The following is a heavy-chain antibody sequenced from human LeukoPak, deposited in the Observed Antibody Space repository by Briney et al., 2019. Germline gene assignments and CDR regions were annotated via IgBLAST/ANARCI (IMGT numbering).Heavy chain of an antibody. CDR3: ARDNYDSSGYYFD. V-gene: IGHV3-48*03. J-gene: IGHJ4*02. Sequence: SGGSLRLSCAASGFMFSGSEMTWVRQGPGMGLEWVSYISSSGSTTHYADSVKGRFTTSRDNAKKSLYLQMNSLRAEDTAVYYCARDNYDSSGYYFDWGQGTLVTVSS. CDR1: GFMFSGSE. CDR2: ISSSGSTT. D-gene: IGHD3-22*01.